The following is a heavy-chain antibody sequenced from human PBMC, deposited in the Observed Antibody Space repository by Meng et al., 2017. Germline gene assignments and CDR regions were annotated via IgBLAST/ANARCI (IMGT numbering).Heavy chain of an antibody. V-gene: IGHV3-33*01. D-gene: IGHD1-14*01. Sequence: GESLKISCAASGFTFSSYGMHWVRQAPGKGLEWVAVIWYDGSNKYYADSVKGRFTISRDNSKNTLYLQMNSLRAEDTAVYYCAREGGSRAWRVTYAFDIWGQGTMVTVSS. CDR3: AREGGSRAWRVTYAFDI. CDR2: IWYDGSNK. CDR1: GFTFSSYG. J-gene: IGHJ3*02.